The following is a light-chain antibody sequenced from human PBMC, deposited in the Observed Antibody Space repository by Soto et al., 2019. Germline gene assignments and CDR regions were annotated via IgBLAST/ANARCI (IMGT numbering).Light chain of an antibody. J-gene: IGKJ4*01. CDR2: AAS. V-gene: IGKV1-9*01. CDR3: PQLKSYPPGLT. Sequence: IQLTQSPSFLSASVGDRVSITSLARQGVSSFLAWYLQKPGKARMLLIYAASTLQGGVVSRFRGSGSGEDFSLTLSHLQPEDFATYNRPQLKSYPPGLTSGGGTKVDI. CDR1: QGVSSF.